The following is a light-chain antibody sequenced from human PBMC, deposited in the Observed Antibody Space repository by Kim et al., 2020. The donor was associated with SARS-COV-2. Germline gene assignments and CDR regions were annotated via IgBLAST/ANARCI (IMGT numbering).Light chain of an antibody. J-gene: IGLJ3*02. CDR1: RSGVGGYNY. CDR2: DVS. V-gene: IGLV2-14*04. CDR3: SSYTSSSTWV. Sequence: GLSITSSCTGTRSGVGGYNYVSWYQQHPGKAPKLMIYDVSKRPSGVSNRFSGSKSGNTTSLTISGLQAEDEADYYCSSYTSSSTWVFGGGTQLTVL.